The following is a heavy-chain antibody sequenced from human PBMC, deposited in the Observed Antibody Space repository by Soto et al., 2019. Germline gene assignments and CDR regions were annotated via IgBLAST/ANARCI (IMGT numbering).Heavy chain of an antibody. CDR3: ATWHEREHAYDL. Sequence: DVQLVESGGGLIQPGESLRLSSAAFVLTISGKKYVAWVRQAPGKGLEWVSGLYDVAGSFYADSVMGRFTTSSDSSKTTVYRQMNDLRPDDTAVYYCATWHEREHAYDLWVQGTTVTVSS. J-gene: IGHJ3*01. V-gene: IGHV3-53*01. CDR2: LYDVAGS. D-gene: IGHD1-1*01. CDR1: VLTISGKKY.